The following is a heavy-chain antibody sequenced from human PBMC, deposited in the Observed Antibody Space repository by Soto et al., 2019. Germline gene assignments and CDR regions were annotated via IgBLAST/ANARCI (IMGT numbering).Heavy chain of an antibody. CDR2: INAGNGNT. Sequence: ASVKVACKASGYTVSIYYMHWVRQAPGQRLEWMGWINAGNGNTKYSQKFQGRVTITRDTSASTAYMELSSLRSEDTAVYYCARDVGATGDWGQGTLVTVSS. J-gene: IGHJ4*02. CDR1: GYTVSIYY. CDR3: ARDVGATGD. D-gene: IGHD1-26*01. V-gene: IGHV1-3*01.